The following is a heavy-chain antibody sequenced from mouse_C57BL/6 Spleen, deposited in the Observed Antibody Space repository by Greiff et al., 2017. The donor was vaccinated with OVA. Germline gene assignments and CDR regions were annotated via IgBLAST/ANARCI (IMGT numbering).Heavy chain of an antibody. J-gene: IGHJ4*01. CDR3: ARTYYSYYEGAMDY. D-gene: IGHD2-12*01. CDR1: GFTFSDYG. CDR2: ISSGSSTI. V-gene: IGHV5-17*01. Sequence: EVKLVESGGGLVKPGGSLKLSCAASGFTFSDYGMHWVRQAPEKGLEWVAYISSGSSTIYYADTVKGRFTISRDNAKNTLFLQMTSLRSEDTAMYYCARTYYSYYEGAMDYWGQGTSVTVSS.